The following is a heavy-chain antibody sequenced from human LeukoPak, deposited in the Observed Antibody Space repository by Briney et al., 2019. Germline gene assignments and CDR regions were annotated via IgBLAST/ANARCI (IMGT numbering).Heavy chain of an antibody. V-gene: IGHV4-39*01. CDR2: IYYSGST. CDR1: GGSISSSSYY. J-gene: IGHJ5*02. D-gene: IGHD6-13*01. Sequence: SETLSLTCTVSGGSISSSSYYWGWIRQPPGKGLEWIGSIYYSGSTYYNPSLKSRVTTSVDTSKNQFSLKLSSVTAADTAVYYCARHVWQQLVAWFDPWGQGTLVTVSS. CDR3: ARHVWQQLVAWFDP.